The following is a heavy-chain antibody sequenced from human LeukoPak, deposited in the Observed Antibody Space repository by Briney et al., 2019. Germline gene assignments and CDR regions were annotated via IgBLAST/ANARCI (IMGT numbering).Heavy chain of an antibody. V-gene: IGHV3-15*01. D-gene: IGHD3-3*01. CDR1: GFTFSNAW. CDR3: TTEKYYDFWSGYYPFDY. J-gene: IGHJ4*02. CDR2: IKSKTDGGTT. Sequence: GGSLRLSCAASGFTFSNAWMSWVRQAPGKGLEWVGRIKSKTDGGTTDYAAPVKGRFTISRDDSKNTLYLQMNSLKTEDIAVYYCTTEKYYDFWSGYYPFDYWGQGTLVTVSS.